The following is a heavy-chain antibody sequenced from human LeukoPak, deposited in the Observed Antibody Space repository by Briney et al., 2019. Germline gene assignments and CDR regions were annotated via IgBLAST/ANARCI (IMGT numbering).Heavy chain of an antibody. D-gene: IGHD7-27*01. CDR2: IYPGDSDT. CDR1: GYSFTSYW. V-gene: IGHV5-51*01. Sequence: GASLKISCKGSGYSFTSYWIGWVRQLPGKGLEWMGIIYPGDSDTRYSPSFQGQVTISADKSISTAYLQWSGLKASNTAMYYCARLWGNWGVFDYWGQGTLVTVSS. CDR3: ARLWGNWGVFDY. J-gene: IGHJ4*02.